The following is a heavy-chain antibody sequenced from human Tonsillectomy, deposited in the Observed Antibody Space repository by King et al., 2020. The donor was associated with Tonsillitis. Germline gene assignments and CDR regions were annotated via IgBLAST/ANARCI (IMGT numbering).Heavy chain of an antibody. CDR1: GDSINGYY. CDR3: ARDRPDWGDWYFDL. CDR2: ISYTGST. Sequence: QLQESGPGLVKPSETLSLTCTVSGDSINGYYWSWIRQPPGKGPEWIGYISYTGSTNYNPSLKSPVTISSDTTKNSISLKLTSVNEADTAVYYCARDRPDWGDWYFDLWGRGTLVTVSS. D-gene: IGHD7-27*01. J-gene: IGHJ2*01. V-gene: IGHV4-59*01.